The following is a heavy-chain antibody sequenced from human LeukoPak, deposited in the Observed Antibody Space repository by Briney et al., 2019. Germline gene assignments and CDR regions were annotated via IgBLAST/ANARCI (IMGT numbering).Heavy chain of an antibody. CDR1: GGSINNYY. J-gene: IGHJ4*02. CDR2: VYYTGST. V-gene: IGHV4-59*01. D-gene: IGHD4-17*01. CDR3: ARDSSTVTTRHFDY. Sequence: PSETLSLTCTVSGGSINNYYWTWIRQPPGKGLECIGYVYYTGSTYYNPSLKSRVTISVDTSRNQFSLKLESVTAADTAVYYCARDSSTVTTRHFDYWGQGILVTVSS.